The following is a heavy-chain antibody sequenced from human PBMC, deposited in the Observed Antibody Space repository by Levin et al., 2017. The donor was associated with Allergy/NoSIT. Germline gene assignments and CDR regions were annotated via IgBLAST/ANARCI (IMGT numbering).Heavy chain of an antibody. J-gene: IGHJ4*02. V-gene: IGHV3-15*01. Sequence: GGSLRLSCAASGFTFSNAWMSWVRRAPGKGLEWVGRIKSKTDGGTTDYAAPVKGRFTISRDDSKNTLYLQMNSLKTEDTAVYYCTTGLSEIVVVVAAANFDYWGQGTLVTVSS. CDR2: IKSKTDGGTT. CDR1: GFTFSNAW. CDR3: TTGLSEIVVVVAAANFDY. D-gene: IGHD2-15*01.